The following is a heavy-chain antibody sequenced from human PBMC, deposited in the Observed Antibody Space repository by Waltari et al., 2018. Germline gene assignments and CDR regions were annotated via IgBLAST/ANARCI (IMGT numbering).Heavy chain of an antibody. CDR1: GFTVNSNY. D-gene: IGHD6-19*01. CDR3: ARHVSGPTRAAFDV. V-gene: IGHV3-53*01. Sequence: EVQLVESGGGLIQPGGSLRLSCVGYGFTVNSNYMSWVRQVPGKGLEWVSNIPLGTNANYAESVRGRFTISRDNSKDTLYLQMNSLRVEDTAVYFCARHVSGPTRAAFDVWGQGTMVTVSP. CDR2: IPLGTNA. J-gene: IGHJ3*01.